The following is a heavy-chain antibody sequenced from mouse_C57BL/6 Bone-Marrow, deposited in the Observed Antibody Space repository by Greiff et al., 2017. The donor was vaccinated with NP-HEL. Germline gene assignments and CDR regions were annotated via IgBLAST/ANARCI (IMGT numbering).Heavy chain of an antibody. CDR2: IHPNSGST. J-gene: IGHJ3*01. V-gene: IGHV1-64*01. CDR1: GCTFTSYW. Sequence: QVQLQQPGAELVKPGASVKLSCKASGCTFTSYWMHWVKQRPGQGLEWIGMIHPNSGSTNYNEKFKSKATLTVDKSSSTAYMQLSSLTSEDSAVYYCARRQLRAWFAYWGQGTLVTVSA. D-gene: IGHD3-2*02. CDR3: ARRQLRAWFAY.